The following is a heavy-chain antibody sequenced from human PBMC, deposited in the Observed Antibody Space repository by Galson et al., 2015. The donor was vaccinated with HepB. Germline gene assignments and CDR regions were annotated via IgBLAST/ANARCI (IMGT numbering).Heavy chain of an antibody. J-gene: IGHJ4*02. Sequence: SLRLSCAASGFTFSNAWMNWVRQAPGKGLEWVGRIKSKTDGGTTDYAAPVKGRFTISRDDLKNTLYLQMNSLKTEDTAVYYRTTDPVMVRGVSPGYWGQGTLVTVSS. D-gene: IGHD3-10*01. V-gene: IGHV3-15*07. CDR3: TTDPVMVRGVSPGY. CDR2: IKSKTDGGTT. CDR1: GFTFSNAW.